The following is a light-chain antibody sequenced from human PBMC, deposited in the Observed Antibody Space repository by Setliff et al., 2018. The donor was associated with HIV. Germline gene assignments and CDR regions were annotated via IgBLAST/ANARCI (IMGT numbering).Light chain of an antibody. J-gene: IGLJ1*01. V-gene: IGLV2-14*03. Sequence: QSALAQPASVSGSPGQSITISCSGTNSDIGSHDYVSWYQQHPGKAPKLIIFSVTYRPSGVPDRFSGSKSGNTASLTISGLQPEDEADYYCASHRDTNTLEVFGTGTKV. CDR2: SVT. CDR1: NSDIGSHDY. CDR3: ASHRDTNTLEV.